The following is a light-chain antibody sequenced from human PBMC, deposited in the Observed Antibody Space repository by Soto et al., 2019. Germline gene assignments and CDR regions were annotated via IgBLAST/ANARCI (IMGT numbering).Light chain of an antibody. CDR3: LQYGSSPLYT. J-gene: IGKJ2*01. CDR2: GAS. CDR1: QSVSTSY. V-gene: IGKV3-20*01. Sequence: EIVLTQSPGTLSLSPGERATLSCRASQSVSTSYLAWYQQKPGQAPRLLIYGASSRAPGSPDRFSGSGSGTDFTLTISRLEPEDFAVYYCLQYGSSPLYTFGQGTKLEIK.